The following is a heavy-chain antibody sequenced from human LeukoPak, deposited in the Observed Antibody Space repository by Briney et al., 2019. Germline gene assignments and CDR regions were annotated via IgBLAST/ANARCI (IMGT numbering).Heavy chain of an antibody. J-gene: IGHJ4*02. V-gene: IGHV3-15*01. CDR1: GFPFSNAW. CDR2: IKSKTDGGTT. D-gene: IGHD5-18*01. CDR3: TTTLIEQLWLLGGYYFDY. Sequence: GGSLRLSCAASGFPFSNAWMSWVRQAPGKGLEWVGRIKSKTDGGTTDYAAPVKGRFTISRDDSKNTLYLQMNSLKTEDTAVYYCTTTLIEQLWLLGGYYFDYWGQGTLVTVSS.